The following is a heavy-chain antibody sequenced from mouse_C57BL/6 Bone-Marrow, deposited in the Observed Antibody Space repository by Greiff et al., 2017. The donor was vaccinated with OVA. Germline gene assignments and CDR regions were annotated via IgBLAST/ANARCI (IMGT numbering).Heavy chain of an antibody. D-gene: IGHD2-1*01. Sequence: VQLQQPGAELVKPGASVKLSCKASGYNFTSYWMHWVKQRPGQGLEWIGMIHPNSGSNNYNEKVKSKATLTVDKSSSTAYMQLSSLTSEYSAVYYCAFYGNVAYWGQGTLVTVSA. J-gene: IGHJ3*01. V-gene: IGHV1-64*01. CDR2: IHPNSGSN. CDR1: GYNFTSYW. CDR3: AFYGNVAY.